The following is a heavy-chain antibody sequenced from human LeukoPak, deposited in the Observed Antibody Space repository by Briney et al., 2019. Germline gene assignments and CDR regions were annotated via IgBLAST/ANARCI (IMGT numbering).Heavy chain of an antibody. J-gene: IGHJ4*02. CDR1: GFTLSSYN. CDR2: ISSRGSSI. CDR3: ARTYNSGWYFDY. V-gene: IGHV3-48*02. D-gene: IGHD6-19*01. Sequence: GGSLRLSCATSGFTLSSYNMTWVRQAPGKGLEWVSYISSRGSSIQYADSVKGRSTISRDNAKNSLYLQMDSLRDDDTAVYYCARTYNSGWYFDYWGQGTLVTVSS.